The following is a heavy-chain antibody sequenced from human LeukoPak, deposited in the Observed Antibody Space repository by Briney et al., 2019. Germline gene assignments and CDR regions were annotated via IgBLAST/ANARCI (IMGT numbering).Heavy chain of an antibody. J-gene: IGHJ4*02. CDR3: ARGYCSSATCRHFDY. CDR1: GYXFTNYA. D-gene: IGHD2-2*01. V-gene: IGHV1-18*01. Sequence: ASVKVSCMASGYXFTNYAISWVRQAPGQGLEWMGWISVYNGNTNYAQKLQGRVTMTADTSTTTAYMELRSLRSDDTAVYYCARGYCSSATCRHFDYWGQGALVTVSS. CDR2: ISVYNGNT.